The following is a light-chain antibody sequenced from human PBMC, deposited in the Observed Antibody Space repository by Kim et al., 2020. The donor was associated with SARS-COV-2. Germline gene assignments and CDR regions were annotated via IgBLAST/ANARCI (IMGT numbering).Light chain of an antibody. CDR3: QQYGGSPWT. CDR1: QSVSSSY. V-gene: IGKV3-20*01. J-gene: IGKJ1*01. Sequence: EIVLTQSPGTLSLSLGERATLSCRASQSVSSSYLAWYQQKPGQAPRLLIYGASNRATGIPDRFSGSGSGTDFTLTISRLEPEDFALYYCQQYGGSPWTFGQGTKVDIK. CDR2: GAS.